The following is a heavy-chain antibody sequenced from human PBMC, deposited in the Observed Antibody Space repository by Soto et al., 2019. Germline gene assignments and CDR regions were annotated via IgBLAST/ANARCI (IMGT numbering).Heavy chain of an antibody. V-gene: IGHV3-30*18. D-gene: IGHD3-3*01. J-gene: IGHJ6*02. CDR1: GFTFSSYG. CDR2: ISYDGSNK. CDR3: AKDRFLELLIYGMDV. Sequence: QVQLVESGGGVVQPGRSLRLSCAASGFTFSSYGMHWVRQAPGKGLEWVAVISYDGSNKYYADSVKGRFTISRDNSKNTLYLQMNSLRAEDTAVYYCAKDRFLELLIYGMDVWGQGTTVTVSS.